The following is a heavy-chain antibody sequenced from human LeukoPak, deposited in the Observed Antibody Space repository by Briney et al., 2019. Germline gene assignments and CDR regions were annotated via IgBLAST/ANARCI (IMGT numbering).Heavy chain of an antibody. J-gene: IGHJ4*02. CDR3: ARSPTTLSSNSSPFDY. CDR2: INPNSGGT. V-gene: IGHV1-2*02. Sequence: GASLKVSCKNSGYTFAGYYVHWVRQAPGQGLEWMGWINPNSGGTNYAQKFQGRVTMTRDTPIRTAYMELSRLRSDDTAVHYCARSPTTLSSNSSPFDYWGRGTLATVSS. CDR1: GYTFAGYY. D-gene: IGHD6-6*01.